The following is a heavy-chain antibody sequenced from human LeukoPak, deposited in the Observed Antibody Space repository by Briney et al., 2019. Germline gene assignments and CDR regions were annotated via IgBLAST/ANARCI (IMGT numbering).Heavy chain of an antibody. Sequence: GGSLRLSCSASGFTFSNYAMHWVRQAPGKGLEYVLAISHKGGSTYYADSVKGRFTISRDNSKNTLYLQMSSLRAEDTAVYHCVKDTTLYSTTNGAVDYFDYWGQGTLVTVSS. CDR2: ISHKGGST. J-gene: IGHJ4*02. CDR1: GFTFSNYA. V-gene: IGHV3-64D*09. CDR3: VKDTTLYSTTNGAVDYFDY. D-gene: IGHD6-13*01.